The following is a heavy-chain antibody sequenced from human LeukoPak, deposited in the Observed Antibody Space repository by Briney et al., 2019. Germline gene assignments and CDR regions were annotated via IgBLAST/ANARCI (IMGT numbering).Heavy chain of an antibody. V-gene: IGHV4-39*01. CDR3: ARQEPLYDSSGYYRPAEYFQH. Sequence: SETLSLTCTVSGGSISSSSYYWGWIRQPPGKGLEWIGSIYYSGSTYYNPSLKSRVTISVDASKNQFSLKLSSVTAADTAVYYCARQEPLYDSSGYYRPAEYFQHWGQGTLVTVSS. J-gene: IGHJ1*01. D-gene: IGHD3-22*01. CDR2: IYYSGST. CDR1: GGSISSSSYY.